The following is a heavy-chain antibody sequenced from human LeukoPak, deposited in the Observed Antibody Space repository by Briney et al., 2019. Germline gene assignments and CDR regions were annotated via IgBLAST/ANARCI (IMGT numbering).Heavy chain of an antibody. Sequence: SETLSLTCTVSGGSISSYYWSWLRQPPGKGLEWIGYIYYSGSTNYNPSLKSRVTISVDTSKNQFSLKLSSVTAADTAVYYCARHKGAFGETLYYYGMDVWGQGTTVTVSS. CDR2: IYYSGST. V-gene: IGHV4-59*01. CDR3: ARHKGAFGETLYYYGMDV. J-gene: IGHJ6*02. CDR1: GGSISSYY. D-gene: IGHD3-10*01.